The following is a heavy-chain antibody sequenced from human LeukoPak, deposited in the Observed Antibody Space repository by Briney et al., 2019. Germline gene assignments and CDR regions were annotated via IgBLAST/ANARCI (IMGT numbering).Heavy chain of an antibody. CDR1: GFTFSSYD. CDR2: IRYDGSYK. J-gene: IGHJ4*02. CDR3: ARGPAADPYYFDF. Sequence: PGGSLRLSCAASGFTFSSYDMNWVRQAPGKGLEWVAFIRYDGSYKYYADSVKGRFTVSRDNSKNTLYLQMNSLRLEDTALYYCARGPAADPYYFDFWGQGTPVTVSS. D-gene: IGHD6-13*01. V-gene: IGHV3-30*02.